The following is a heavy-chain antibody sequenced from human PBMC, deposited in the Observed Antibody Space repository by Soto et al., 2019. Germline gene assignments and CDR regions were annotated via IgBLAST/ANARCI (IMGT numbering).Heavy chain of an antibody. CDR3: ARSRRGTNFDY. V-gene: IGHV4-34*01. D-gene: IGHD2-2*01. CDR2: INHSGNT. Sequence: SVTLSLTCAVYGGSFSGYYWSWIRQPPGKGLEWIGEINHSGNTNYNPSLKSRVTISVDTSKNQFSLKLSSVTAADTAVYYCARSRRGTNFDYLGQGALVTVSS. J-gene: IGHJ4*02. CDR1: GGSFSGYY.